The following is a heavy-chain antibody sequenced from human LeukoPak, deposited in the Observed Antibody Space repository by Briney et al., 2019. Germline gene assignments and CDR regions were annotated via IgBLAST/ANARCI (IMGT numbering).Heavy chain of an antibody. J-gene: IGHJ6*03. V-gene: IGHV4-39*07. Sequence: SETLSLTCTVSGGSISSSSYYWGWIRQPPGKGLEWIGSIYYSGSTYYNPSLKSRVTISVDTSNNQFSLKLSSVTAADTAVYYCARDGAHKNHYYSYYYMDVWGKGTTVTVSS. CDR1: GGSISSSSYY. CDR2: IYYSGST. CDR3: ARDGAHKNHYYSYYYMDV. D-gene: IGHD3-16*01.